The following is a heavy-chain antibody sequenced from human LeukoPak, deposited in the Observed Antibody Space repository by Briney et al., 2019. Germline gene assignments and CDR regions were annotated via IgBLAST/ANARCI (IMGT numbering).Heavy chain of an antibody. D-gene: IGHD1-26*01. CDR1: GYTFTSYG. Sequence: GASVKVSCKASGYTFTSYGISWVRQAPGQGLEWMGWISAYNGNTNYAQKLQGRVTMTTDTSTSTAYMELRSLRSDDTAVCYCARDGPRGIVGARGAFDIWGQGTMVTVSS. CDR3: ARDGPRGIVGARGAFDI. V-gene: IGHV1-18*01. J-gene: IGHJ3*02. CDR2: ISAYNGNT.